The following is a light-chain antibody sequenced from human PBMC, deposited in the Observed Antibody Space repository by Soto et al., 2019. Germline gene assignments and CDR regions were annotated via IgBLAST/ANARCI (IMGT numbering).Light chain of an antibody. V-gene: IGLV1-44*01. CDR2: SNN. CDR1: SSNIGRNT. J-gene: IGLJ2*01. CDR3: AAWDDSLSGHVV. Sequence: QSVLTQPPSVSGTPGQRGTVSCSGSSSNIGRNTVNWYQQLPGTAPKLLIYSNNQRPSGVPDRFSGSKSGTSASLAISGLQSEDEADYYCAAWDDSLSGHVVFGGGTKLTVL.